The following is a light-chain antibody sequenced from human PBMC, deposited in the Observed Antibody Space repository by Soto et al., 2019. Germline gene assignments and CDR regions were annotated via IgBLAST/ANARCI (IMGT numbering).Light chain of an antibody. CDR3: CSYAGSSTPYV. J-gene: IGLJ1*01. Sequence: QSVLTQPASVSGSPGQSITISCTGTSSDVGSYNLVSWYQQHPGKAPKLMIYEGSKRPSGVSNRFSGSKSGNTASLTISGLQAEEEADHYCCSYAGSSTPYVFGAGTKVIVL. CDR2: EGS. CDR1: SSDVGSYNL. V-gene: IGLV2-23*01.